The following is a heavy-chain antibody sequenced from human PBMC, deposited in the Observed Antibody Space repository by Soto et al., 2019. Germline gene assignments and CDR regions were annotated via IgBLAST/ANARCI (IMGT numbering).Heavy chain of an antibody. V-gene: IGHV1-8*01. CDR2: MNPNTCNT. Sequence: QVQLVQSGAEVKKPGASVKVSCKASGYIFTSYDINWVRQATGQGLEWMGWMNPNTCNTGYAQKFQGRVTMTRNTSISTAYMELSSLSYEDTAVYYCAQLLSSFYYGMDVWGQGTTVTVSS. J-gene: IGHJ6*02. CDR1: GYIFTSYD. CDR3: AQLLSSFYYGMDV. D-gene: IGHD1-7*01.